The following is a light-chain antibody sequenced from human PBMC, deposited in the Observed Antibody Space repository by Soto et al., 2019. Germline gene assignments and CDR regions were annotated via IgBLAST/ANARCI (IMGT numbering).Light chain of an antibody. Sequence: QAVVTQEPSLTVSPGGTVTLTCASSTGAVTTGNYASWFQQKPGQAPRTLFYTTDNRHSWTPARFSGSLLGGKAALTLSSVQPEDEADYYCLLYFGGAQLVFGGGTKLTVL. CDR1: TGAVTTGNY. V-gene: IGLV7-43*01. J-gene: IGLJ3*02. CDR3: LLYFGGAQLV. CDR2: TTD.